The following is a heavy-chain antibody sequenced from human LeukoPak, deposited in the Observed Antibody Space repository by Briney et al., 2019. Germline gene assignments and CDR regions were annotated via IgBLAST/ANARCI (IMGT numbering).Heavy chain of an antibody. CDR1: GYTLTELS. V-gene: IGHV1-24*01. D-gene: IGHD3-10*01. CDR2: FDPEDGET. J-gene: IGHJ4*02. CDR3: ATLDSAVRGVIGYFDY. Sequence: ASVKVSCKVSGYTLTELSMHWVRQAPGKGLEWMGGFDPEDGETIYAQKFQGSVTMTEDTSKDPAYMELSSLRSEDTAVYYCATLDSAVRGVIGYFDYWGQGTLVTVSS.